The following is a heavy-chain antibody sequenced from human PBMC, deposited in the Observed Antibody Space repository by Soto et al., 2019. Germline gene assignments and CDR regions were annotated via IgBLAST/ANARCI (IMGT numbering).Heavy chain of an antibody. CDR2: IIPMFGTA. D-gene: IGHD2-15*01. Sequence: QVQLVQSGAEVKKPGSSVKVSCKASGGTFSRDAISWVGQAPGQGLEWMGGIIPMFGTAKYVQKFQGRLTITADESTTTAYMELRSLRSDDTAVYYCARGVVVVAASQLGWFDPWGQGTLVTVSS. V-gene: IGHV1-69*01. CDR3: ARGVVVVAASQLGWFDP. CDR1: GGTFSRDA. J-gene: IGHJ5*02.